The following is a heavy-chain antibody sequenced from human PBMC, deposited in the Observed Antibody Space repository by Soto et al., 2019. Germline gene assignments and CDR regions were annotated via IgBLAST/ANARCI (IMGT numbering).Heavy chain of an antibody. D-gene: IGHD5-12*01. CDR3: TTDPGYSGHGMDV. Sequence: GESLKISCKGSGYSFPSDWIGWVRQMPGKGLEWMGSIYPADSDTRYSPAFQGQVTISADKSIRTAYLQWSSLKASDTATYYCTTDPGYSGHGMDVWGQGTTVTVSS. J-gene: IGHJ6*02. CDR2: IYPADSDT. CDR1: GYSFPSDW. V-gene: IGHV5-51*01.